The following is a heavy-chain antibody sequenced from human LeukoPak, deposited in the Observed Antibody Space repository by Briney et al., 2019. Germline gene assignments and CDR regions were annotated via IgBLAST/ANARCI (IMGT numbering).Heavy chain of an antibody. D-gene: IGHD5-24*01. CDR1: GFTFSSYR. J-gene: IGHJ6*03. CDR3: ARVRDGYKPPKLSSYYYMDV. CDR2: IKQDGSEK. V-gene: IGHV3-7*01. Sequence: GGSLRLSCAASGFTFSSYRMSWVRQAPGKGLEWVANIKQDGSEKYYVDSVKGRFTISRDNAKNSLYLQMSSLRAEDTAVYYCARVRDGYKPPKLSSYYYMDVWGKGTTVTISS.